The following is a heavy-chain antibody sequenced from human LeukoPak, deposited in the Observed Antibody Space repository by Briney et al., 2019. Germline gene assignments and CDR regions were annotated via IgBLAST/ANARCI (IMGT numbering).Heavy chain of an antibody. V-gene: IGHV3-21*01. J-gene: IGHJ4*02. Sequence: GGSLRLSCAASEFSVGSNYMTWVRQAPGKGLEWVSSITSSSSYIYYADSVKGRFTISRHNAKNSLYLQMDSLRAEDTAVYYCARVTWLSAAGTEGNFDYWGQGTLVTVSS. CDR3: ARVTWLSAAGTEGNFDY. D-gene: IGHD6-13*01. CDR2: ITSSSSYI. CDR1: EFSVGSNY.